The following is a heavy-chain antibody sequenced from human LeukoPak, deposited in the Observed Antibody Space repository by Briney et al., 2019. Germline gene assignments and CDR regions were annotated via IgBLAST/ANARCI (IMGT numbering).Heavy chain of an antibody. V-gene: IGHV1-69*05. CDR2: IIPIFGTA. J-gene: IGHJ4*02. CDR1: GGTFSSYA. Sequence: SVKVSCTASGGTFSSYAISWVRQAPGQGLEWMGGIIPIFGTANYAQKFQGRVTITTDESTSTAYMELSSLRSEDTAVYYCAGQRGVVVRQPFDYWGQGTLVTVSS. D-gene: IGHD2-2*01. CDR3: AGQRGVVVRQPFDY.